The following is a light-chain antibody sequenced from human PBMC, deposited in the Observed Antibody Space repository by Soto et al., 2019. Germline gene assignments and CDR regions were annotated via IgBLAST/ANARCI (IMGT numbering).Light chain of an antibody. CDR2: GAS. V-gene: IGKV1-5*01. J-gene: IGKJ1*01. CDR1: QSVGTW. CDR3: QHYRRKTWS. Sequence: DIQMTQSPSTLSASVGRRVTITCRASQSVGTWVAWYQQKPGKAPKLLFYGASNLESGVPSRFSGSGSGTEFTLTITTLQPDDFATYFCQHYRRKTWSFGPGTKVDIK.